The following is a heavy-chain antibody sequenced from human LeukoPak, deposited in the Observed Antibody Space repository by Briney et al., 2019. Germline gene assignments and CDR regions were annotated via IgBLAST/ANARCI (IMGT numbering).Heavy chain of an antibody. D-gene: IGHD6-13*01. CDR2: IYSGGST. Sequence: GGSLRLSCAASRFTVSSNYMSWVRQAPGKGLEWVSVIYSGGSTYYADSVKGRFTISRHNSKNTLYLQMNSLRAEDTAVYYCARDRGYTYWYFDLWGRGTLVTVSS. J-gene: IGHJ2*01. CDR1: RFTVSSNY. V-gene: IGHV3-53*04. CDR3: ARDRGYTYWYFDL.